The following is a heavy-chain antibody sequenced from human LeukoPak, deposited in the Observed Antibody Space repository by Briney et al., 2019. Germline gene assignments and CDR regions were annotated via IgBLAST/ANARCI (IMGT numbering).Heavy chain of an antibody. CDR2: TSSDGSNK. D-gene: IGHD3-10*01. CDR3: AKKSPGTYYAPPDY. CDR1: GFTFSSYG. V-gene: IGHV3-30*18. J-gene: IGHJ4*02. Sequence: GGSLRLSYAASGFTFSSYGMHWVRQAPGKGLEWVAVTSSDGSNKNCADSVKGRFTISRDNSKNTLYLQMNSLRAEDTAVYYCAKKSPGTYYAPPDYWGQGTLVTVSS.